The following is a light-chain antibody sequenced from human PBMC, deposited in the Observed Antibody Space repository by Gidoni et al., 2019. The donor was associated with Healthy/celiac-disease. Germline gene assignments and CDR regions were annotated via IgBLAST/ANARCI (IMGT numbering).Light chain of an antibody. V-gene: IGKV3-20*01. J-gene: IGKJ1*01. Sequence: EIVLTQSPGTRSLSPGERATLSCRSSQSVSSSYLAWYQQKPGQAPRLLIYGASSSGSGTDFTLTIRRLEPEAFAVYYCQQYGSSPPAWTFGQGTKVEI. CDR3: QQYGSSPPAWT. CDR2: GAS. CDR1: QSVSSSY.